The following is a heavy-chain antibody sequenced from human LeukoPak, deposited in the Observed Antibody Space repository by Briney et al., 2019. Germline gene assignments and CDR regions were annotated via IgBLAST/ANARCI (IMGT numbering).Heavy chain of an antibody. CDR1: GGSISSYY. D-gene: IGHD6-13*01. Sequence: PSETLSLTCTVSGGSISSYYRSWIRQPPGKGLEWIGYIYYSGSTNYNPSLKSRVTISVDTSKNQFSLKLSSVTAADTAVYYCARDRLHSRWYSSSPDAFDIWGQGTMVTVSS. J-gene: IGHJ3*02. CDR2: IYYSGST. CDR3: ARDRLHSRWYSSSPDAFDI. V-gene: IGHV4-59*01.